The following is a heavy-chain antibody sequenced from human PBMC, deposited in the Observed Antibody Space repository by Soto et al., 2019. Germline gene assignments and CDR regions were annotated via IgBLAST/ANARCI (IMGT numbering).Heavy chain of an antibody. Sequence: EVQLVESGGGLVQPGGSLRLSCAGSGVTFSDHSMDWVRQAPGKGLEWVGRSRNKVNGYTTQYAASVKGRFTISRDDSKNSLFLQMNSLKTEDTAVYYCAALVRGVTGADYCGQGTLVTVSS. CDR2: SRNKVNGYTT. CDR3: AALVRGVTGADY. D-gene: IGHD3-10*01. CDR1: GVTFSDHS. V-gene: IGHV3-72*01. J-gene: IGHJ4*02.